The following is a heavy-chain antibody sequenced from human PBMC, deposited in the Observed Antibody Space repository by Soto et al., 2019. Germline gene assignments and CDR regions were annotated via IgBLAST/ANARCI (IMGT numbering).Heavy chain of an antibody. Sequence: QVQLVQSGAEVKRPGASVKVSCKTSGYTFTSNDVYWLRQATGQGLEWMGWMNPKSGDTGHAQKFVDRPITTIDTSIATADREVTGLTSEDTAVYFWARGRPDGGVKRSFFDPWGQGTLVTVSS. CDR1: GYTFTSND. V-gene: IGHV1-8*01. D-gene: IGHD2-8*02. CDR3: ARGRPDGGVKRSFFDP. CDR2: MNPKSGDT. J-gene: IGHJ5*02.